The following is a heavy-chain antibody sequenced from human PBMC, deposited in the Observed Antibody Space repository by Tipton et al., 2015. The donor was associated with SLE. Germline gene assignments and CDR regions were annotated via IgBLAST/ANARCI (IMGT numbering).Heavy chain of an antibody. J-gene: IGHJ3*02. CDR3: ARDRGLDYGGYVGPPCAFDI. CDR1: GFTVSSNY. D-gene: IGHD4-17*01. Sequence: SLRLSCAASGFTVSSNYMSWVRQAPGKGLEWVSVIYSGGSTYYADSVKGRFTISRDNSKNTLYLQMNSLRAEDTAVYYCARDRGLDYGGYVGPPCAFDIWGQGTMVTVSS. CDR2: IYSGGST. V-gene: IGHV3-53*05.